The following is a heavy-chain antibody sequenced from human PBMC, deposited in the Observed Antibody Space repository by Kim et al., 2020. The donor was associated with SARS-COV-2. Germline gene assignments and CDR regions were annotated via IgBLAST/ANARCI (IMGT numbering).Heavy chain of an antibody. D-gene: IGHD3-22*01. J-gene: IGHJ4*02. CDR3: ARTRITMIVVVTHFGN. V-gene: IGHV4-31*02. Sequence: SLKLRVTISVDTSKNQFSLKLSSVTAADTAVYYCARTRITMIVVVTHFGNWGQGTLVTVSS.